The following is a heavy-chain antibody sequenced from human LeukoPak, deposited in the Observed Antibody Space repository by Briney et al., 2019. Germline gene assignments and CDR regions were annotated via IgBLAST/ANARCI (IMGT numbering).Heavy chain of an antibody. CDR3: ARGTGPPNAFDI. V-gene: IGHV3-48*03. CDR1: GFTFSSYE. J-gene: IGHJ3*02. CDR2: ISSSGSTI. Sequence: PGGSLRPSCAASGFTFSSYEMNWVRQAPGKGLEWVSYISSSGSTIYYADSVKGRFTISRDNAKNSLYLQMNSLRAEDTAVYYCARGTGPPNAFDIWGQGTMVTVSS.